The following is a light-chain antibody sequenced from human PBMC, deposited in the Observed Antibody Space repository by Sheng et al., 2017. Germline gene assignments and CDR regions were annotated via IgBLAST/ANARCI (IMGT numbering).Light chain of an antibody. CDR1: QSVSSY. V-gene: IGKV3-11*01. Sequence: EIVLTQSPATLSLSPGERATLSCRASQSVSSYLVWYQQKVGQAPRLLIYDASNRATGIPARFSGSGSGTDFTLTISSLEPEDFAVYYCQQRDSWPITFGGGTKLEIK. J-gene: IGKJ4*01. CDR3: QQRDSWPIT. CDR2: DAS.